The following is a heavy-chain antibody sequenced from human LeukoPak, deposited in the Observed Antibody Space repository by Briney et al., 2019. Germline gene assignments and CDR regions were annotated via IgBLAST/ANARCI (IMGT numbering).Heavy chain of an antibody. D-gene: IGHD2/OR15-2a*01. CDR1: GGSISSYY. CDR3: ARDNKAVGQSLDY. J-gene: IGHJ4*02. Sequence: KPSETLSLTCTVSGGSISSYYWSWIRQPPGKGLEWIGYIYYSGSTNYNPSLKSRGTISVDTSKNQFSLKLSSVTAADTAVYYCARDNKAVGQSLDYWGQGTLVTVSS. V-gene: IGHV4-59*01. CDR2: IYYSGST.